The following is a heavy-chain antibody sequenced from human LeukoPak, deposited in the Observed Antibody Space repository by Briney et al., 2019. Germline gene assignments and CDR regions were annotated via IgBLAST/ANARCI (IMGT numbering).Heavy chain of an antibody. CDR3: ARSCYWPYYYYYYMDV. J-gene: IGHJ6*03. CDR1: GGSFSVYY. Sequence: SETLSLTCAVYGGSFSVYYWSWIRQPPGKGLEWTGEINHRGSSNYNPSLKSRVTISVDTSKNQFSLQLSSVTAADTAVYYCARSCYWPYYYYYYMDVWGKGTTVTVSS. D-gene: IGHD2-15*01. V-gene: IGHV4-34*01. CDR2: INHRGSS.